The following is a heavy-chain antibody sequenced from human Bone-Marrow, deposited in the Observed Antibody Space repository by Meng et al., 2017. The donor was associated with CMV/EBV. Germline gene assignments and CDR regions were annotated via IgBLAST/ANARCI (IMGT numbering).Heavy chain of an antibody. J-gene: IGHJ6*02. CDR1: GFTFDDYG. Sequence: GEYLKISCAASGFTFDDYGMSWVRQAPGKGLEWVSGINWNGGSTGYADSVKGRFTISRDNAKNSLYLQMNSLRAEDTALYHCARVRSPAYGYYYYGMDVWGQGTTVTVSS. D-gene: IGHD3-10*01. CDR3: ARVRSPAYGYYYYGMDV. V-gene: IGHV3-20*01. CDR2: INWNGGST.